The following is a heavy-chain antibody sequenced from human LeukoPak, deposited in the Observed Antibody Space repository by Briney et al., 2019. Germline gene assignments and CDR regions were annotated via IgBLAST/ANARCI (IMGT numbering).Heavy chain of an antibody. D-gene: IGHD3-22*01. J-gene: IGHJ4*02. CDR2: IYYSGST. V-gene: IGHV4-59*01. Sequence: SETLSLTCTVSGGSISSYYWSWIRQPPGKGLEWIGYIYYSGSTNYNPSLKSRVTISVDTSKNQLSLKLSSVTAADTAVYYCAREGSSGYYVHFDYWGQGTLVTVSS. CDR3: AREGSSGYYVHFDY. CDR1: GGSISSYY.